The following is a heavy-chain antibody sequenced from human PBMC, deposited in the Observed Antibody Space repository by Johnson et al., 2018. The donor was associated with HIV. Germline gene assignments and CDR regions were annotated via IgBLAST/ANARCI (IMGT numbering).Heavy chain of an antibody. CDR1: DFTSSNYW. D-gene: IGHD4-11*01. CDR2: INQDASEK. J-gene: IGHJ3*02. CDR3: VRETRDDAFDI. Sequence: VQLVESGGGLVQPGGSLRLSCAAFDFTSSNYWMSWVRQAPGKGLEWVANINQDASEKSSVDSVKGRFTISRDNANNSLSLQMSGLRADDTAVYYCVRETRDDAFDIWGQGTMVTVSS. V-gene: IGHV3-7*05.